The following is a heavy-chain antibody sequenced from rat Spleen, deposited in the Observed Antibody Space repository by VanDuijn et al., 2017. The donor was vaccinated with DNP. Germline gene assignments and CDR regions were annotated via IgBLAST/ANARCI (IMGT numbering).Heavy chain of an antibody. V-gene: IGHV2S12*01. Sequence: QVQLKESGPGLVQPSQTLSLTCTVSGFSLTSYGVSWVRQPPGKGLEWIAAISSGGSTYYNSALKSRLSISRDTSKSQVFLKMNSLQTEDTAIYFCTRSNWGDYWGQGVMVTVSS. CDR3: TRSNWGDY. D-gene: IGHD5-1*01. CDR1: GFSLTSYG. CDR2: ISSGGST. J-gene: IGHJ2*01.